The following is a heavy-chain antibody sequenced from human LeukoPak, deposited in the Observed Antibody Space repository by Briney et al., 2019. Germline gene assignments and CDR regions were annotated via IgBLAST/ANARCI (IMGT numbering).Heavy chain of an antibody. CDR2: IIPIFGTA. CDR1: GGTFSSYA. Sequence: SVKVSCKASGGTFSSYAISWVRQAPGQGLEWMGGIIPIFGTANYAQKFQGRVTITADESTSTAYMELSSLGSEDTAVYYCAWANYYGSGSPRSIINYWGQGTLVTVSS. D-gene: IGHD3-10*01. V-gene: IGHV1-69*13. CDR3: AWANYYGSGSPRSIINY. J-gene: IGHJ4*02.